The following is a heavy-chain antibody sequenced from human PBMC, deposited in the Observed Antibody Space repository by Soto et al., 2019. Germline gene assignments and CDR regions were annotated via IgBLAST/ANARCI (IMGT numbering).Heavy chain of an antibody. CDR2: IYYSGST. CDR1: GGSISSGGYY. V-gene: IGHV4-31*03. Sequence: SETLSLTCTVSGGSISSGGYYWSWIRQHPGKGLEWIGCIYYSGSTYYNPSLKSRVTISADTSKNQFSLKLSSVTAADTAVYYCARGHEYYDFWSGYLYFDYWGQGTLVTSPQ. CDR3: ARGHEYYDFWSGYLYFDY. J-gene: IGHJ4*02. D-gene: IGHD3-3*01.